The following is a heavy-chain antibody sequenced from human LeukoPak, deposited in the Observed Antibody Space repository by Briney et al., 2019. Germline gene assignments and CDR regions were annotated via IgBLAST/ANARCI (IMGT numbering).Heavy chain of an antibody. CDR1: GFIFSNYA. CDR2: INSRGDNT. Sequence: GGSLILSCAASGFIFSNYAMSWVRQVPGRGLEWVSTINSRGDNTYVADSVKGRFTISRDNSKNSLYLQMNTVRAEDTAVYYCVKGPRPDITVAHTVENWGQGTLVTVSS. CDR3: VKGPRPDITVAHTVEN. D-gene: IGHD6-19*01. V-gene: IGHV3-23*01. J-gene: IGHJ4*02.